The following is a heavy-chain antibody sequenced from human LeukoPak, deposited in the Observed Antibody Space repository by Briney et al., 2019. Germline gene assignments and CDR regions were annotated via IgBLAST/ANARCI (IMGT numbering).Heavy chain of an antibody. CDR2: IYHSGST. J-gene: IGHJ4*02. Sequence: SETLSLTCAVSGGSISSSNWWSWVRQPPGQGLEWIGEIYHSGSTNYNPSLKSRVTISVDTSKNQFSLKLSSVTAADTAVYYCARLTLTGSLNWGKGTLVTVSS. D-gene: IGHD7-27*01. V-gene: IGHV4-4*02. CDR3: ARLTLTGSLN. CDR1: GGSISSSNW.